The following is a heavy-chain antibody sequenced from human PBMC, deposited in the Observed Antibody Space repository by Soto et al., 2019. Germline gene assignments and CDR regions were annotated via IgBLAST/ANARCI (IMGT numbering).Heavy chain of an antibody. CDR2: MNPNSGNT. Sequence: ASVKVSCKASGYTFTSYEINGARHSTGQGLEWMGWMNPNSGNTGYAQKFQGRVTMTRNTSISTAYMELSSLRSEDTAVYYCARSGGGQKQQPPKYYYGMDVWGQGTTVTVSS. CDR1: GYTFTSYE. CDR3: ARSGGGQKQQPPKYYYGMDV. D-gene: IGHD6-13*01. V-gene: IGHV1-8*02. J-gene: IGHJ6*02.